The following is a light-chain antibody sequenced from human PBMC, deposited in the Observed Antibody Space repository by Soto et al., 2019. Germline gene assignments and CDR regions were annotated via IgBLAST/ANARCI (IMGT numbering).Light chain of an antibody. J-gene: IGKJ5*01. CDR1: QSVSSN. Sequence: EIVMTQSPFALSVSPGERATLSCRASQSVSSNLAWYQQKPGQAPRLLIYGASTRATGIPARFSGSGSGTEFTLTISSLQSEDFAVYFCQQRSNCPLITFGQGTRPENK. CDR2: GAS. V-gene: IGKV3-15*01. CDR3: QQRSNCPLIT.